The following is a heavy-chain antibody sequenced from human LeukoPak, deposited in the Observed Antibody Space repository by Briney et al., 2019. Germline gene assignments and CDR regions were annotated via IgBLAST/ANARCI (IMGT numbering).Heavy chain of an antibody. CDR3: ARDTPNYYYVSSGYYYFDI. Sequence: GASVKVSCKASGYTFTSYGISWVRQAPGQGLEWMGWISAYNGNTNYAQKLQGRVTMTTDTSTSTAYMELRSLRSDDTAVYYCARDTPNYYYVSSGYYYFDIWGQGTMVTVSS. D-gene: IGHD3-22*01. CDR2: ISAYNGNT. CDR1: GYTFTSYG. J-gene: IGHJ3*02. V-gene: IGHV1-18*01.